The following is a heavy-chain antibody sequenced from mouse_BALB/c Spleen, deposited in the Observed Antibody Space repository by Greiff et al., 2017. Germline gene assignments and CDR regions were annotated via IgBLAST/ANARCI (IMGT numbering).Heavy chain of an antibody. Sequence: VQLKQSGTVLARPGASVKMSCKASGYTFTSYWMHWVKQRPGQGLEWIGAIYPGNSDTSYNQKFKGKAKLTAVTSTSTAYMELSSLTNEDSAVYYCTPNYYGSSYPYYCDYWGQGTTLTVSS. V-gene: IGHV1-5*01. J-gene: IGHJ2*01. CDR1: GYTFTSYW. D-gene: IGHD1-1*01. CDR2: IYPGNSDT. CDR3: TPNYYGSSYPYYCDY.